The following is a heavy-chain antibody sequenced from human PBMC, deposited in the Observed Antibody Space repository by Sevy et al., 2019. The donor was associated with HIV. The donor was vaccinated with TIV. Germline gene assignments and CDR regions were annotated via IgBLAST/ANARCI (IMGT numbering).Heavy chain of an antibody. Sequence: GGSLRLSCAASGFTFSSYGMRWVRQAPGKGLEWVAVIWYDGSNKYYADSVKGRFTISRDNSKNTLYLQMNSLRAEDTAVYYCARGLYCTNGVCSTYYFDYWGQGTLVTVSS. V-gene: IGHV3-33*01. CDR1: GFTFSSYG. CDR3: ARGLYCTNGVCSTYYFDY. J-gene: IGHJ4*02. D-gene: IGHD2-8*01. CDR2: IWYDGSNK.